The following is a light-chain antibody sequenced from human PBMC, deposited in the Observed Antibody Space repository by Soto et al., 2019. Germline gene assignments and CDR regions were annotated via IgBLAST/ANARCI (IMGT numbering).Light chain of an antibody. J-gene: IGLJ1*01. CDR2: KGT. V-gene: IGLV2-23*01. Sequence: QSVLAQPASVSGSPGQSITISCTGTSSDVGAYNSVSWYQQHPHRAPQVIIYKGTQRPSGVSNRFSGSTSGNAASLTISAIQTDDEADYFCCSSAPESTYVCGTGTKVTVL. CDR1: SSDVGAYNS. CDR3: CSSAPESTYV.